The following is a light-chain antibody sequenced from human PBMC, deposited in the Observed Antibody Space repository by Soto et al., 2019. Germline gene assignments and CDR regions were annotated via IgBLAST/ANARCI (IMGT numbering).Light chain of an antibody. J-gene: IGKJ1*01. CDR1: QSVTSH. CDR2: GAS. Sequence: EIVLTQSPATLSLSPGERATLSCRASQSVTSHLAWYQQKPGQAPRLLIYGASSRATGIPDRFSGSGSETDFTLTISRLEPEDFAVYYCQQYGSSRTFGQGTKVDIK. CDR3: QQYGSSRT. V-gene: IGKV3-20*01.